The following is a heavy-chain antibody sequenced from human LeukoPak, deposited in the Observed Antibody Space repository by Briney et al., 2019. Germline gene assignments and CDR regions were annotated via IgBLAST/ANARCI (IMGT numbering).Heavy chain of an antibody. D-gene: IGHD1-14*01. J-gene: IGHJ4*02. V-gene: IGHV4-4*02. CDR1: GGSISSSNW. CDR2: IYHSGST. CDR3: ARLKPPRYYFDY. Sequence: SETLSLTCAVSGGSISSSNWWNWVRQPPGKGLEWIGQIYHSGSTSYNPSLQSRVTMSVDTSKSQFSLTLSSLTAADTAEYYCARLKPPRYYFDYWGQGIQVIVSS.